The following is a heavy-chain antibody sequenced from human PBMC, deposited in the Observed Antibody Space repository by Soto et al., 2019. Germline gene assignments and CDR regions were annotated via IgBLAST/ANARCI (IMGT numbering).Heavy chain of an antibody. CDR2: IKQDGSEK. D-gene: IGHD3-10*01. V-gene: IGHV3-7*01. CDR3: ARILYGSDYYYYYMDV. Sequence: GGSLRLSCAASGFTFSSYWMSWVRQAPGKGLEWVANIKQDGSEKYYVDSVKGRFTISRDNAKNSLYLQMNSLRAEDTAVYYCARILYGSDYYYYYMDVWGKGTTVTVSS. CDR1: GFTFSSYW. J-gene: IGHJ6*03.